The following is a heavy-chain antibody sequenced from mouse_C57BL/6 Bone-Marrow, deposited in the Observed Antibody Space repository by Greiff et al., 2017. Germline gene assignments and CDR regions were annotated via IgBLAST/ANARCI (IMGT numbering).Heavy chain of an antibody. Sequence: VQLQQSGTVLARPGASVTMSCKTSGYTFTSYWMHWVKQRPGQGLEWIGAIYPGNSDTSYNQKFKGKAKLTAVTSASTAYMELSSLTNEDSAVYYCTRGNYAHYYAKDYWGQGTLVTVSS. D-gene: IGHD1-1*01. CDR3: TRGNYAHYYAKDY. CDR1: GYTFTSYW. V-gene: IGHV1-5*01. CDR2: IYPGNSDT. J-gene: IGHJ4*01.